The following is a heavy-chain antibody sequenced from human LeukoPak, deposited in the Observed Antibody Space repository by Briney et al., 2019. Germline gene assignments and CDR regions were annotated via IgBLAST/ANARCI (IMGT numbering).Heavy chain of an antibody. J-gene: IGHJ4*02. CDR2: ISYDGSNK. CDR1: GFTFSNAW. CDR3: AKVHDKQWLSY. Sequence: PGGSLRLSCATSGFTFSNAWMNWVRQAPGKGLEWVAVISYDGSNKYYADSVKGRFTISRDNSKNTLYLQMNSLRAEDTAVYYCAKVHDKQWLSYWGQGTLVTVSS. V-gene: IGHV3-30*18. D-gene: IGHD6-19*01.